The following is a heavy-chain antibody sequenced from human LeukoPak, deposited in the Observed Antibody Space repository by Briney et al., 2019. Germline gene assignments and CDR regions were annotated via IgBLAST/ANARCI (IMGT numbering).Heavy chain of an antibody. CDR3: ARDRRSGSRTPDAFDI. V-gene: IGHV3-30-3*01. J-gene: IGHJ3*02. CDR1: GFTFSSYA. CDR2: ISYDGSNK. Sequence: GGSLRLSCAASGFTFSSYAMHWVRQAPGKGLEWVAVISYDGSNKYYADSVKGRFTISRDNSKNTLYLQMNSLRAEDTAVYYCARDRRSGSRTPDAFDIWGQGTMVTVSS. D-gene: IGHD1-26*01.